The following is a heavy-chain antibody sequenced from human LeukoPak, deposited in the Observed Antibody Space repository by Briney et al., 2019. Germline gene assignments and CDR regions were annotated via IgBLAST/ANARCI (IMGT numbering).Heavy chain of an antibody. D-gene: IGHD3-22*01. CDR1: GFTFSSHW. V-gene: IGHV3-7*01. CDR3: AREARYYYDSSGTYFDY. Sequence: PGGSLRLSCAASGFTFSSHWMSWVRQAPGKGLEWVANINQDVSEKYYVDSVKGRFTISRDNAKNSLYLQMNSLRAEDTAVYYCAREARYYYDSSGTYFDYWGQGTLVTVSS. J-gene: IGHJ4*02. CDR2: INQDVSEK.